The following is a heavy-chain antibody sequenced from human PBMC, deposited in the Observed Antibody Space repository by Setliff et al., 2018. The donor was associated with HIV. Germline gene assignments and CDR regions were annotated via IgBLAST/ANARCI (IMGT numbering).Heavy chain of an antibody. CDR3: ARGNNDLESFDY. Sequence: PSETLSLTCNVSGDSLNTYYWSWIRQSGGKGLEWIGRIYASGKTTFNPSLRSRVRMSVDTSKNQFSLKLTSVTASDTAVYYCARGNNDLESFDYWGQGAQVTVSS. V-gene: IGHV4-4*07. CDR2: IYASGKT. J-gene: IGHJ4*02. D-gene: IGHD3-3*01. CDR1: GDSLNTYY.